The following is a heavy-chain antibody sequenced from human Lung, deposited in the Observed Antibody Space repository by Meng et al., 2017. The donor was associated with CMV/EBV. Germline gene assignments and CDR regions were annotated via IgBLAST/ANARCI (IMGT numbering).Heavy chain of an antibody. D-gene: IGHD3-3*01. Sequence: GESLKFSCVASGFTFSSYGVSWVRQAPGKGLEWVSYISGSGSTIYYADSVKGRFTISRDNAKNSLHLQMNSLRAEDTAVYYCARDPLYDLGNFYYYGMDVWGQGTTVTVSS. CDR1: GFTFSSYG. CDR3: ARDPLYDLGNFYYYGMDV. V-gene: IGHV3-48*03. CDR2: ISGSGSTI. J-gene: IGHJ6*02.